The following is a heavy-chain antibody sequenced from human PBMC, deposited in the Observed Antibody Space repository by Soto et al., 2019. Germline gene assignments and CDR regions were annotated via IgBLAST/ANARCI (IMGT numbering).Heavy chain of an antibody. CDR1: GGSISSGGYS. CDR3: ARVPDR. V-gene: IGHV4-30-2*01. D-gene: IGHD2-2*01. CDR2: IYHSGST. J-gene: IGHJ5*02. Sequence: PSETLSLTCAVSGGSISSGGYSWSWILQPPGKGLECIGYIYHSGSTYYNPSLKSRVTISVDRSKNQFSLKLSSVTAADTAVYYCARVPDRWGQGTLVTVSS.